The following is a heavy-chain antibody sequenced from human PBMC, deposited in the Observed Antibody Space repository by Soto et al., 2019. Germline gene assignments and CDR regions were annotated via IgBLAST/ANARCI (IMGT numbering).Heavy chain of an antibody. V-gene: IGHV1-18*01. CDR1: GYTFTIYG. CDR2: ISAYNGNT. J-gene: IGHJ4*02. D-gene: IGHD2-2*02. Sequence: ASVNVYCQASGYTFTIYGISWVRQAPGQGLEWMGWISAYNGNTNYAQKLQGRVTMTTDTSTSTAYMELRSLRSDDTAVYYCARGYCSSTSCYSFFDYWGQGTLVTVSS. CDR3: ARGYCSSTSCYSFFDY.